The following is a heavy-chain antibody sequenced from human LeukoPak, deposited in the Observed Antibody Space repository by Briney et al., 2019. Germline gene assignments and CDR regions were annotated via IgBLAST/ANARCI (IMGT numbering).Heavy chain of an antibody. Sequence: PSETLSLTCTVSGGSISSYYWSWLRQPPGKGLEWIGYIYYSRSTNYNPSLKSRVTISVDTSKNQFSLKLSSVTAADTAVYYCARRAGAAAFDYWGQGTLVTVSS. J-gene: IGHJ4*02. V-gene: IGHV4-59*01. CDR2: IYYSRST. CDR3: ARRAGAAAFDY. CDR1: GGSISSYY. D-gene: IGHD6-13*01.